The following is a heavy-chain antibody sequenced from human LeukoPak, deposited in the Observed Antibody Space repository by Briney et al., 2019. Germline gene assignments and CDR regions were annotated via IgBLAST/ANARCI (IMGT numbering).Heavy chain of an antibody. CDR1: GGSLSSHF. D-gene: IGHD2-2*01. J-gene: IGHJ4*02. Sequence: SETLSLTCTVSGGSLSSHFWSWIRQPPGKGLELIGHIYYTGTTYYNPSLNSRVTITLDTSRNQFSLRLTSVTAADAAVYYCARFSSDCSTASCYLTYWGQGTLVTVSS. CDR3: ARFSSDCSTASCYLTY. V-gene: IGHV4-59*11. CDR2: IYYTGTT.